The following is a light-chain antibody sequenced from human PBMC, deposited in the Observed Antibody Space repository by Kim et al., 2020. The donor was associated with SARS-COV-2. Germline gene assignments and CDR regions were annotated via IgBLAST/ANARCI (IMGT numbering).Light chain of an antibody. Sequence: LSPGERATLSCRASRSVGRYLAWYQQKPGQAPRLLIYDASNRATGIPARFSGSGSETDFTLTISSLEPEDFAVYYCQQRNNWPPITFGGGTKLEI. J-gene: IGKJ4*01. CDR3: QQRNNWPPIT. CDR1: RSVGRY. CDR2: DAS. V-gene: IGKV3-11*01.